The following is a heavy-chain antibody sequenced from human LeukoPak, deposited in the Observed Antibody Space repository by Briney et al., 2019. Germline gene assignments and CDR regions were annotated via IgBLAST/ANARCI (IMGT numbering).Heavy chain of an antibody. J-gene: IGHJ4*02. CDR1: GFTFSSYA. V-gene: IGHV3-64D*09. D-gene: IGHD3-3*01. CDR3: VRTRGVAGYYFDH. Sequence: GGSLRLSCSASGFTFSSYAMHWVRQAPGKGLEYVSSISSNGGTTYYADSVKGRFTISRDNSKNTLFLQMISLRGDDTAVYYCVRTRGVAGYYFDHWGQGTLVTVSS. CDR2: ISSNGGTT.